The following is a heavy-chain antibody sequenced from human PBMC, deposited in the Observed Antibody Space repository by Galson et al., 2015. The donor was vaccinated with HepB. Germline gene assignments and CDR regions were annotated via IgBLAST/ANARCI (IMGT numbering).Heavy chain of an antibody. V-gene: IGHV3-7*03. Sequence: SLRLSCAASGFTFSSYWMSWVRQAPGKGLEWVANIKQDGSEKYYVDSVKGRFTISRDNAKNSLYLQMNSLRAEDTAVYYCASDPTTMVRGVFDAFDIWGQGTMVTVSS. J-gene: IGHJ3*02. CDR1: GFTFSSYW. D-gene: IGHD3-10*01. CDR3: ASDPTTMVRGVFDAFDI. CDR2: IKQDGSEK.